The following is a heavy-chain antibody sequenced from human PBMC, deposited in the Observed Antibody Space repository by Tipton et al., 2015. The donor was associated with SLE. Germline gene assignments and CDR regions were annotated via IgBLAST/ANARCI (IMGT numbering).Heavy chain of an antibody. V-gene: IGHV4-28*05. J-gene: IGHJ4*02. CDR1: VYFISSSHW. Sequence: TLSLTCNVSVYFISSSHWWGWIRQPPGKGLEWIGHIYYGGTIYYNPSLKSRVTMSIDTSKNQFSLKMRSVTAADTAVYFCARGYCSDGVCYGFGFFDYWGQGNLVTVSS. CDR2: IYYGGTI. D-gene: IGHD2-8*01. CDR3: ARGYCSDGVCYGFGFFDY.